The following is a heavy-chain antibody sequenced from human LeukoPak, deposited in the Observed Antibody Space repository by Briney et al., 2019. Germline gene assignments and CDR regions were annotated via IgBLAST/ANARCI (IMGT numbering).Heavy chain of an antibody. Sequence: ASVKVSCKASGYTFISYYMHWVRQAPGQGLEWMGIINPSGGGASYAQKFQGRVTMTTDTSTSTAYMELRSLRSDDTAVYYCARVHCSSTSCYVPRIFDYWGQGTLVTVSS. J-gene: IGHJ4*02. V-gene: IGHV1-46*01. CDR2: INPSGGGA. D-gene: IGHD2-2*01. CDR1: GYTFISYY. CDR3: ARVHCSSTSCYVPRIFDY.